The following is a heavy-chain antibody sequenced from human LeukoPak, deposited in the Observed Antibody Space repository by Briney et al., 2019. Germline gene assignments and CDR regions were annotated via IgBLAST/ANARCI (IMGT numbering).Heavy chain of an antibody. Sequence: PSETLSLTCTVSGGSISSGSYYWSWIRQPAGKGLEWIGRIYTSGSTNYNPSLKSRVTISVDTSKNQFSLKLSSVTAADTAVYYCARQRGYAYGSDCWGQGTLVTVSS. D-gene: IGHD5-18*01. J-gene: IGHJ4*02. CDR2: IYTSGST. V-gene: IGHV4-61*02. CDR3: ARQRGYAYGSDC. CDR1: GGSISSGSYY.